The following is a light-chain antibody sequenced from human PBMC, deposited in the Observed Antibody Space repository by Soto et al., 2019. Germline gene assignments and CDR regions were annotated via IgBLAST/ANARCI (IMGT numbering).Light chain of an antibody. V-gene: IGKV3-20*01. CDR1: QTVRGIY. Sequence: EIVSTQSPGTLALSPGERATVSCRPSQTVRGIYLAWYQQKPGQAPRLLIYGGSNRATGIPDRFSGSGSGTEFTLTISSLQPDDFATYYCQHYNSYSEAFGQGTKVDIK. CDR2: GGS. J-gene: IGKJ1*01. CDR3: QHYNSYSEA.